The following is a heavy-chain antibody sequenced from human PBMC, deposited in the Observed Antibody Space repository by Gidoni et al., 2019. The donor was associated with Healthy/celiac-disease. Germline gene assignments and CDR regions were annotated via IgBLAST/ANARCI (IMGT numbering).Heavy chain of an antibody. Sequence: QVQLVQSGAAVKKPGASVKVSCKASGYTFNGSYMHWVRQAPGQGLEGLGWINPNSGGTNDAQKFQGRVTMTRDTSISTAYMELSRLRSDDTAVYYCARAPTSLNERTSHLFDYWGQGTLVTVSS. CDR1: GYTFNGSY. V-gene: IGHV1-2*02. CDR3: ARAPTSLNERTSHLFDY. CDR2: INPNSGGT. D-gene: IGHD1-26*01. J-gene: IGHJ4*02.